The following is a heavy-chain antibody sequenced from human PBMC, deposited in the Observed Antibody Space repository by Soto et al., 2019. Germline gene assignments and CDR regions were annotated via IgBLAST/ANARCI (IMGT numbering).Heavy chain of an antibody. CDR3: ATRYSSSWYDY. Sequence: GASVKVSCKASGGTFSSYTISWVRQAPGKGLEWMGGFDPEDGETIYAQKFQGRVTMTEDTSTDTAYMELSSLRSEDTAVYYCATRYSSSWYDYWGQGTLVTVSS. V-gene: IGHV1-24*01. D-gene: IGHD6-13*01. CDR1: GGTFSSYT. J-gene: IGHJ4*02. CDR2: FDPEDGET.